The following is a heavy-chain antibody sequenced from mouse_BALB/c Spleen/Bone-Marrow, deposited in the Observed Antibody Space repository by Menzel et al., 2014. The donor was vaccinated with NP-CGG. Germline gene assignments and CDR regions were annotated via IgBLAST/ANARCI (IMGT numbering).Heavy chain of an antibody. CDR1: GFNIKDTY. CDR3: AKNLIPPFWYFDV. Sequence: VQLQQSGAELVKPGASVKLSCTASGFNIKDTYMHWVKQRPEQGLEWIGRIDPANGNTKYDPKFQGKATITADTSSNPAFLEVSSLASEGTAVYYCAKNLIPPFWYFDVWGAGTTVPVSS. CDR2: IDPANGNT. J-gene: IGHJ1*01. D-gene: IGHD5-1-1*01. V-gene: IGHV14-3*02.